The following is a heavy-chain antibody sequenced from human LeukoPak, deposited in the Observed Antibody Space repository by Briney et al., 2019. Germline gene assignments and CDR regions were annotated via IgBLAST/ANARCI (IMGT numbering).Heavy chain of an antibody. CDR3: ARVGRGSGSYRKRYYYYYYMDV. D-gene: IGHD3-10*01. CDR1: GGSISSSSYY. J-gene: IGHJ6*03. CDR2: IYYSGST. V-gene: IGHV4-39*07. Sequence: PSETLSLTYTVSGGSISSSSYYWGWIRQPPGKGLEWIVSIYYSGSTYYNPSLKSRVTISVDTSKNQFSLKLSSVTAADTAVYYCARVGRGSGSYRKRYYYYYYMDVWGKGTTVTVSS.